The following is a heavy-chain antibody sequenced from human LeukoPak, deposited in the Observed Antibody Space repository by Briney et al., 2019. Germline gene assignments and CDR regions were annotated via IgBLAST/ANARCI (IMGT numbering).Heavy chain of an antibody. V-gene: IGHV3-53*01. D-gene: IGHD6-6*01. J-gene: IGHJ4*02. CDR3: AKDTKVYSSSPRGTEY. CDR2: FYRGDST. Sequence: GGSLRLSCAASGFTVSSSYMYWVRQAPGKGLEWVSFFYRGDSTYYADSVRGRFTISRDNAENTLYLQMHSLRAEDTAVYYCAKDTKVYSSSPRGTEYWGQGTLVTVSS. CDR1: GFTVSSSY.